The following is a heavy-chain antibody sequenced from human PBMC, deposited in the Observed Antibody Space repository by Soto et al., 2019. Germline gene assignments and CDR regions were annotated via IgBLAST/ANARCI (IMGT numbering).Heavy chain of an antibody. CDR1: GYTLTSFP. Sequence: ASVKVSCKASGYTLTSFPIHWVRQAPGQRLEWMGWINAGNGDTKYSQKFQGRVTVTRDTSASTAYMELISLRSEDTAGYYCTRGPRGENWGQGPLVTVSS. V-gene: IGHV1-3*01. D-gene: IGHD2-21*01. CDR2: INAGNGDT. J-gene: IGHJ1*01. CDR3: TRGPRGEN.